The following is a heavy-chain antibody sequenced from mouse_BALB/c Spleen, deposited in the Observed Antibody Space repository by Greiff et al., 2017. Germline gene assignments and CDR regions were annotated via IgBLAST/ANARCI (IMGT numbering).Heavy chain of an antibody. D-gene: IGHD3-3*01. CDR2: ISYDGSN. CDR1: GYSITSGYY. CDR3: ARGRGWFAY. Sequence: EVQVVESGPGLVKPSQSLSLTCSVTGYSITSGYYWNWIRQFPGNKLEWMGYISYDGSNNYNPSLKNRISITRDTSKNQFFLKLNSVTTEDTATYYCARGRGWFAYWGQGTLVTVSA. V-gene: IGHV3-6*02. J-gene: IGHJ3*01.